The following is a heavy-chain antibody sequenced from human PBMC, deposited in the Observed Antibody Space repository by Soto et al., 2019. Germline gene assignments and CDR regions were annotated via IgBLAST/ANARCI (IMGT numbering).Heavy chain of an antibody. J-gene: IGHJ6*02. CDR3: ARSQGSSTSLEIYYYYYYGMDV. V-gene: IGHV1-69*01. Sequence: QVQLVQSGAEVKKPGSSVKVSCKASGGTFGSYAISWVRQAPGQGLEWMGGIIPIPGTANYAQKFQGRVTIAADEDTSTAYMELRSLRSEDTAVYYCARSQGSSTSLEIYYYYYYGMDVWGQGNTVTVSS. CDR2: IIPIPGTA. D-gene: IGHD2-2*01. CDR1: GGTFGSYA.